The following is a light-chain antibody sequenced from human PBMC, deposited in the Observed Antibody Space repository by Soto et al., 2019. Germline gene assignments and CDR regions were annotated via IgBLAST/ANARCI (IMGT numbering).Light chain of an antibody. CDR1: QSVSSY. Sequence: EIVLTQSPGTLSLSPGERATLSCRASQSVSSYLAWYQQKPGQAPRLLIYDASNRATGIPARFSGSGSGTDFTLTISSLEPEDFAVYYCEQRSNSWTFGQGSKVDIK. CDR3: EQRSNSWT. J-gene: IGKJ1*01. V-gene: IGKV3-11*01. CDR2: DAS.